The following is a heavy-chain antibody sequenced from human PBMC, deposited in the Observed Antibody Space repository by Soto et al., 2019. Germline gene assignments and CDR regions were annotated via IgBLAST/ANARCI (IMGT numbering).Heavy chain of an antibody. CDR2: IYYSGST. J-gene: IGHJ4*02. CDR1: GGSISSSSYY. CDR3: ARHTPAISISDN. V-gene: IGHV4-39*01. Sequence: QLQLQESGPGLVKPSETLSLTCTVSGGSISSSSYYWGWIRQPPGKGLEWIGSIYYSGSTYYNPSLRSRDTISVDTSKNQFSLKLSSVTASDTAVYYCARHTPAISISDNWGQGTLVPVSS. D-gene: IGHD2-15*01.